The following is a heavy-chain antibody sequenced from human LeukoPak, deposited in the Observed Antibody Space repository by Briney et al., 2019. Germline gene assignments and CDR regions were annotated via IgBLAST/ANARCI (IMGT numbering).Heavy chain of an antibody. Sequence: PSETPSLTCAVYGGSFSGYYWSWIRQPPGKGLEWIGEINHSGSTNYNPSLKSRVTISVDTSKNQFSLKLSSVTAADTAVYYCARGQNYYDSNSHDYWGQGTLVTVSS. V-gene: IGHV4-34*01. CDR2: INHSGST. CDR1: GGSFSGYY. CDR3: ARGQNYYDSNSHDY. D-gene: IGHD3-22*01. J-gene: IGHJ4*02.